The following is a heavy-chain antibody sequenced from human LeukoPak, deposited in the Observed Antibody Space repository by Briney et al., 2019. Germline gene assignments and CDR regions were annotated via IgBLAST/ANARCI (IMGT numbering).Heavy chain of an antibody. CDR2: ISGSGGST. CDR3: AKAIYSSSRMDV. J-gene: IGHJ6*02. Sequence: GGSLRLSCVASGFMFNKYGMSWVRQAPGKGLEWVSAISGSGGSTYYADSVKGRFTISRDNSKNTLYLQMNSLRAEDTAVYYCAKAIYSSSRMDVWGQGTTVTVSS. V-gene: IGHV3-23*01. D-gene: IGHD6-13*01. CDR1: GFMFNKYG.